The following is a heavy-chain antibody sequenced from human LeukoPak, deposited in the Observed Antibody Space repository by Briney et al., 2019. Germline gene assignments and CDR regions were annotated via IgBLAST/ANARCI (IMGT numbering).Heavy chain of an antibody. Sequence: GRSLRLSCAACGFTFSIYAMHWVRQAPDKGLEWVSVISDDGSNKYYADSVKGRFTISRDNSKNTLYLQMNSLRAEDTAVYYSARESVALSSGWYAGDYWGQGTLVTVSS. CDR1: GFTFSIYA. CDR3: ARESVALSSGWYAGDY. D-gene: IGHD6-19*01. V-gene: IGHV3-30*04. J-gene: IGHJ4*02. CDR2: ISDDGSNK.